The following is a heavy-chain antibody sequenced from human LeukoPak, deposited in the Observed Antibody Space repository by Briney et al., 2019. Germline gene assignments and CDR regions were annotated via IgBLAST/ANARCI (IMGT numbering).Heavy chain of an antibody. CDR3: ARRNSSNWFRYFDL. Sequence: SETLSLSCTVSGGSISSGSFYWGWIRQPPGKGLEWIGSIYYSGSTYYNPSLKSRVTISVDTSKNQFSLKSTSVSAADTAVYYCARRNSSNWFRYFDLWGRGTLVTVSS. V-gene: IGHV4-39*01. CDR2: IYYSGST. J-gene: IGHJ2*01. CDR1: GGSISSGSFY. D-gene: IGHD6-13*01.